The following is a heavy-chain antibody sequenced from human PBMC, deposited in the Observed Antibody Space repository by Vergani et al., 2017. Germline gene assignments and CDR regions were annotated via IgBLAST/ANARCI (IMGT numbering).Heavy chain of an antibody. CDR2: ISSSSSYI. J-gene: IGHJ3*02. V-gene: IGHV3-21*04. CDR1: GFTFSSYS. CDR3: AKDMNYDSSGYYSMLLPPDAFDI. D-gene: IGHD3-22*01. Sequence: EVQLLESGGGLVQPGGSLRLSCAASGFTFSSYSMNWVRQAPGKGLEWVSSISSSSSYIYYADSVKGRFTISRDNAKNSLYLQMNSLRAEDTALYYCAKDMNYDSSGYYSMLLPPDAFDIWGQGTMVTVSS.